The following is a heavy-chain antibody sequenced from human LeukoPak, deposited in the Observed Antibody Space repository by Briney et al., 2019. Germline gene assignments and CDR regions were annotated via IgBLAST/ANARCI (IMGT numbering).Heavy chain of an antibody. D-gene: IGHD3-3*01. J-gene: IGHJ4*02. CDR1: GGSISSGSYY. CDR3: ARIPLGGDYYFDY. V-gene: IGHV4-61*02. CDR2: IYTSGST. Sequence: PSETLSLTCTVSGGSISSGSYYWSWIRQPAGKGLEWIGRIYTSGSTNYNPSLKSRVTISVDTSKNQFSLKLSSVTAADTAVYYCARIPLGGDYYFDYWGQGTLVTVSS.